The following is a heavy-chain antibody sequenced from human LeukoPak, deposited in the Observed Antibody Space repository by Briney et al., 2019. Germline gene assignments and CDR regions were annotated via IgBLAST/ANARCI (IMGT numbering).Heavy chain of an antibody. CDR3: ARLTWITDY. Sequence: SETLSLTCTVSGGSISSSSSFWGWIRQPPGKGLGWIGHIKNGGSPNYNPPLKSRVTISLDTSKNQFPLTVSSAPAAGTAVYYCARLTWITDYWGQGTLVTVSS. CDR2: IKNGGSP. J-gene: IGHJ4*02. V-gene: IGHV4-39*01. CDR1: GGSISSSSSF. D-gene: IGHD5-12*01.